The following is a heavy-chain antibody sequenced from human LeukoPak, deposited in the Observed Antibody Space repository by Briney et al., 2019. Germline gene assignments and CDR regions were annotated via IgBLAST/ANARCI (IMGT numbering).Heavy chain of an antibody. J-gene: IGHJ4*02. V-gene: IGHV1-2*02. Sequence: SVKVPCKASLYIFTRYYMHGVRQAPGQGREWMGWINPNSGGTNYAQKFQGRVTMTRDTSISTAYMELSRLRSDDTAVYYCARGVAVACTSLSYWGQGTLVTVSS. D-gene: IGHD6-19*01. CDR2: INPNSGGT. CDR3: ARGVAVACTSLSY. CDR1: LYIFTRYY.